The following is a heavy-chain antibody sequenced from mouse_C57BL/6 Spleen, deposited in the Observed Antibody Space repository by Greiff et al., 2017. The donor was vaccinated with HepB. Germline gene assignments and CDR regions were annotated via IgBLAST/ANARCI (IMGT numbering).Heavy chain of an antibody. CDR1: GYAFSSYW. J-gene: IGHJ1*03. V-gene: IGHV1-80*01. Sequence: VQLQQSGAELVKPGASVKISCKASGYAFSSYWMNWVKQRPGKGLEWIGQIYPGDGDTNYNGKFKGKATLTADKSSSTAYMQLSSLTSEDAAVYFCARHYYGSSYVWYFDVWGTGTTVTVSS. CDR3: ARHYYGSSYVWYFDV. CDR2: IYPGDGDT. D-gene: IGHD1-1*01.